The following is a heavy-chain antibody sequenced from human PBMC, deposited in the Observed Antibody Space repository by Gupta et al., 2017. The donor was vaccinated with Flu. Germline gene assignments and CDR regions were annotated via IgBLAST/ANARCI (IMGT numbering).Heavy chain of an antibody. CDR3: ARWEGSTTAGWDY. CDR2: INAGDDNT. Sequence: FTTDAMHWVRQAPGKGLEWMGGINAGDDNTKYSQKFKGRFTITRDTSTSTAYMELNKLRVDDTAGYYCARWEGSTTAGWDYWGQGTRVTVSS. CDR1: FTTDA. V-gene: IGHV1-3*01. J-gene: IGHJ4*02. D-gene: IGHD1-26*01.